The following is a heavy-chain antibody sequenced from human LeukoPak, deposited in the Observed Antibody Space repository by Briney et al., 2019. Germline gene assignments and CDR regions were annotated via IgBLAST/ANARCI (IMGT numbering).Heavy chain of an antibody. J-gene: IGHJ6*02. CDR1: GGSISSGDYY. CDR3: ARGREYYYDSSGYHDYGMDV. V-gene: IGHV4-30-4*01. Sequence: SQTLFLTCTVSGGSISSGDYYWSWIRQPPGKGLEWIGYIYYSGSTYYNPSLKSRVTISVDTSKNQFSLKLSSVTAADTAVYYCARGREYYYDSSGYHDYGMDVWGQGTTVTVSS. D-gene: IGHD3-22*01. CDR2: IYYSGST.